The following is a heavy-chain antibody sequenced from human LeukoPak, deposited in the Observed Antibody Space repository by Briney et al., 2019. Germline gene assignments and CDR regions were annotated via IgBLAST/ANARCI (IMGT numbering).Heavy chain of an antibody. V-gene: IGHV3-30*02. J-gene: IGHJ6*03. CDR3: AKGSKEVLFTRDHCMDV. CDR2: IRYDGTNK. D-gene: IGHD3-3*01. Sequence: GGSLRLSCAASGFTFSSYSMNWVRQAPGKGLEWVAFIRYDGTNKYYADSVKGRFTISRDNSKNTLYLQMNSLRAEDTAVYYCAKGSKEVLFTRDHCMDVWGKGTTVTISS. CDR1: GFTFSSYS.